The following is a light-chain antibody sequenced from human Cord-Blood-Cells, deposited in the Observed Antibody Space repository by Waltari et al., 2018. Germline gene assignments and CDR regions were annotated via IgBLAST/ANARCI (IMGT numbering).Light chain of an antibody. Sequence: EIVLTQSPATLSLSPGERATLSCRASQRVSSCLAWYQQKPGQAPRLLIIDAANRAPGIPPRCSGSGSGTAFTLTISSLEPEDFAVYYCQQRSNWPPLTFGRGTKVEIK. CDR2: DAA. CDR3: QQRSNWPPLT. J-gene: IGKJ4*01. V-gene: IGKV3-11*01. CDR1: QRVSSC.